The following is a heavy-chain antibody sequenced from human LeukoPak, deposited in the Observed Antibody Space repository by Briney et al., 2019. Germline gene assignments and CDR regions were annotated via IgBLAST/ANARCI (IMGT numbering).Heavy chain of an antibody. CDR1: GFSFSSYG. D-gene: IGHD5-12*01. CDR3: AKDRGYSGYEFFDY. CDR2: ISYDGSNK. V-gene: IGHV3-30*18. Sequence: GRSLRLSCAASGFSFSSYGMHWVRQAPGKGLEWVAVISYDGSNKYYAASVKGRFTIARDNSKNTLYLQMNSLRAEDTAVYYCAKDRGYSGYEFFDYWGQGTLVTVSS. J-gene: IGHJ4*02.